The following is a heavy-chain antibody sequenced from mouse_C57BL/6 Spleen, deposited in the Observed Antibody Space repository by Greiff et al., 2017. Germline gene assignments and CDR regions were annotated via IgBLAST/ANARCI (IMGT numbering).Heavy chain of an antibody. V-gene: IGHV14-2*01. J-gene: IGHJ2*01. CDR3: AREAGWYYFGY. Sequence: DVQLVESGAELVKPGASVKLSCTASGFNINDYYMHWVKQRTEQGLEWIGRIDPEDGETKYATKFQGKATITADTSSNTAYRQLSSLTSEDTAVYYCAREAGWYYFGYWGQGTTLTVSS. CDR2: IDPEDGET. D-gene: IGHD2-3*01. CDR1: GFNINDYY.